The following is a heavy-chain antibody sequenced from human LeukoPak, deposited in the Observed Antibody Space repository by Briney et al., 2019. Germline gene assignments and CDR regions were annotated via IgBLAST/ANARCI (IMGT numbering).Heavy chain of an antibody. CDR3: ARALSSGWSHGMDV. CDR1: VXXXSAA. J-gene: IGHJ6*02. D-gene: IGHD6-19*01. CDR2: TYYRSKWYN. Sequence: VXXXSAAXXWIRQSPSXGLEXXXRTYYRSKWYNDYAVSVKSRITINPDTSKNQFSLQLNSVTPEDTAVYYCARALSSGWSHGMDVWGQGTTVTVSS. V-gene: IGHV6-1*01.